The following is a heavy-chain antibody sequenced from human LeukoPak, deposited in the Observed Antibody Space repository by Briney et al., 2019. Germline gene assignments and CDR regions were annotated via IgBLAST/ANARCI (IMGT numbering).Heavy chain of an antibody. Sequence: SVKVSCKASGGTFSSYAVSWVRQAPGQGLEWMGGVIPIFGTANYAQKFQGRVTITADESTSTAYMELSSLRSEDTAVYYCARGVDDYVWGSYRAPHFDYWGQGTLVTVSS. CDR2: VIPIFGTA. CDR3: ARGVDDYVWGSYRAPHFDY. V-gene: IGHV1-69*13. J-gene: IGHJ4*02. CDR1: GGTFSSYA. D-gene: IGHD3-16*02.